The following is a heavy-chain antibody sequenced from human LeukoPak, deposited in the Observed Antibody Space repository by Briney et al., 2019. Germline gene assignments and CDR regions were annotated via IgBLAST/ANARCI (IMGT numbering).Heavy chain of an antibody. CDR2: VSYIGST. Sequence: SETLSLTCTVSGGSISSYYWTWVRQSPGRGLEWIGYVSYIGSTNYNPSLKSRVTISVDTSKNQFSLKLSSVTAADTAVYYCARDPTTVTKGLDIWGQGTMVNVSS. D-gene: IGHD4-17*01. CDR1: GGSISSYY. J-gene: IGHJ3*02. CDR3: ARDPTTVTKGLDI. V-gene: IGHV4-59*01.